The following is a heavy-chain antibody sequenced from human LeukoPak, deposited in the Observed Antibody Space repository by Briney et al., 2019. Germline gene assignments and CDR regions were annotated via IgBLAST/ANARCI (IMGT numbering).Heavy chain of an antibody. CDR2: MNPNSGAT. Sequence: RASVKVSCKASGYTFTSYDFNWLRQATGQGPEWMGWMNPNSGATGYAQKFQGRVTMTRSASINTAYMELTNLRSEDTAVYYCARAPRSWGFGYWGQGTLVTVSS. D-gene: IGHD7-27*01. J-gene: IGHJ4*02. CDR3: ARAPRSWGFGY. V-gene: IGHV1-8*01. CDR1: GYTFTSYD.